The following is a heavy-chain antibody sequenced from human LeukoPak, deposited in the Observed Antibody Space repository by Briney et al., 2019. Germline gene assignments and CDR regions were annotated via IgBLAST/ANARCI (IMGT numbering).Heavy chain of an antibody. V-gene: IGHV4-39*01. CDR2: IYYSGST. CDR3: VRQITFGGVIAPPGY. J-gene: IGHJ4*02. CDR1: GGSISSSSSY. D-gene: IGHD3-16*02. Sequence: SETLSLTCTVSGGSISSSSSYWGWIRQPPGKGLEWIGSIYYSGSTYYNPSLKGRVTISVDTSKNQFSLKLTSVAAADTAVYYCVRQITFGGVIAPPGYWGQGTLVTVSS.